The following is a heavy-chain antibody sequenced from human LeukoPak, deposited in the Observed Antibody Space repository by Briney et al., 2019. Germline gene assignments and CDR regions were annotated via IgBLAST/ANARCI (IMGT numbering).Heavy chain of an antibody. CDR1: GFTVSSNY. CDR2: IYNADTT. J-gene: IGHJ2*01. CDR3: ARGLRDVYSYYWYFDL. Sequence: GGSLRLSCAASGFTVSSNYMSWVRQAPGKGLEWVSIIYNADTTYYADSVKGRFTVSRDNSKNTLYLQMNSLRAEDTAVYYCARGLRDVYSYYWYFDLWGRGTLVTVSS. V-gene: IGHV3-66*01. D-gene: IGHD5-24*01.